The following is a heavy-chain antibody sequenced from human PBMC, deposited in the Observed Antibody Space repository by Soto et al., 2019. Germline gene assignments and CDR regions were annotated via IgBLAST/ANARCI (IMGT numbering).Heavy chain of an antibody. D-gene: IGHD1-26*01. V-gene: IGHV4-59*01. CDR3: ASQSVSYDH. J-gene: IGHJ5*02. CDR1: GGSISYNY. CDR2: IYYTGST. Sequence: QVELQESGPGLVKPSETLSVTCTVSGGSISYNYWSWIRQPPGKGLEWIGYIYYTGSTNYNPSLKSRVTISVDTSKNQFSLKLSSLTAADTAVYYCASQSVSYDHWGQRTLLTVSS.